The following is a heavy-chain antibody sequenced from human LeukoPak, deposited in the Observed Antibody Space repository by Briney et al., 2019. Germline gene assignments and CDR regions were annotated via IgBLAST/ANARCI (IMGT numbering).Heavy chain of an antibody. Sequence: GGSLRLSCAASGITFSSYEMNWVRQAPGKGLEWISHITSGGTTIYYADSVKGRFTISRDNAKKPLYLQMNSLRAEDTAVYYCAKDLEYSSSSAYYYGMDVWGQGTTVTVSS. V-gene: IGHV3-48*03. CDR3: AKDLEYSSSSAYYYGMDV. J-gene: IGHJ6*02. CDR2: ITSGGTTI. CDR1: GITFSSYE. D-gene: IGHD6-6*01.